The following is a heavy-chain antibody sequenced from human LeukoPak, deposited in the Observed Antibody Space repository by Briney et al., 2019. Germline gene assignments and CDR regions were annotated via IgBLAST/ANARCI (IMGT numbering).Heavy chain of an antibody. D-gene: IGHD4-17*01. CDR1: GGSISSGDYY. CDR3: ARETGGYGDYLFDY. V-gene: IGHV4-30-4*08. Sequence: PSQTLSLTCTVSGGSISSGDYYWSWIRQPPGKGLEWIGYIYYSGSTHYNPSLKSLVTISVDTSKNQFSLKLSSVTAADTAVYYCARETGGYGDYLFDYWGQGTLVTVSS. J-gene: IGHJ4*02. CDR2: IYYSGST.